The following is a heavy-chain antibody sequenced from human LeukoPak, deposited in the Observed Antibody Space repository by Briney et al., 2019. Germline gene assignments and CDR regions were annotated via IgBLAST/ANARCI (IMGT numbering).Heavy chain of an antibody. CDR1: GGSISSGGYY. Sequence: PSQTLYLPCTVSGGSISSGGYYWSWIRQHPGKGLDWIGYIYYSGSTYYNPSLKSRVTISVDTSKNQFSLKLSSVTAADTAVYYCARVTVIPQAGYFDYWGQGTLVTVSS. V-gene: IGHV4-31*03. CDR2: IYYSGST. J-gene: IGHJ4*02. CDR3: ARVTVIPQAGYFDY. D-gene: IGHD4-17*01.